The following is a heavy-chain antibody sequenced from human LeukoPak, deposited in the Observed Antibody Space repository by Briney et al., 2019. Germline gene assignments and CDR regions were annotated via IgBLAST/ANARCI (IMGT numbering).Heavy chain of an antibody. D-gene: IGHD1-14*01. CDR3: ARHREISSRDFEY. J-gene: IGHJ4*02. CDR1: GFTFSSYT. CDR2: IGTSSTTI. V-gene: IGHV3-48*01. Sequence: GGSLRLSCAASGFTFSSYTMNWVRQPPGKGLEWVSNIGTSSTTIYYADSVRGRFTISRDNAKNSLYLQMNSLRADDTAIYYCARHREISSRDFEYWGQGTLVTVSS.